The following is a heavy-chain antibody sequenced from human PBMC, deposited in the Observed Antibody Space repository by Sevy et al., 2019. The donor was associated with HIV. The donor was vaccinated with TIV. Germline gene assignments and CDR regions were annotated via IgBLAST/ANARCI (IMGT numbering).Heavy chain of an antibody. V-gene: IGHV3-7*03. CDR3: ARGRHMDV. J-gene: IGHJ6*04. CDR2: INKDGSQK. CDR1: GVTFSNYW. Sequence: GGSLRLSCAASGVTFSNYWMTWDRQGPGKGLEWVANINKDGSQKYYVDSVKGRFTISRDNADNSLYLQMNSLRAEDTAVYYCARGRHMDVWGKGITVTVSS.